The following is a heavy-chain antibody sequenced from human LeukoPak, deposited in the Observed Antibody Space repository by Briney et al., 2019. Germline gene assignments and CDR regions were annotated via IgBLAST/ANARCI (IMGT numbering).Heavy chain of an antibody. CDR2: INHSGDI. Sequence: SETLSLTCAVYGGSFSGYYWTWIRQPPGKGLEWIGEINHSGDINYNPSLKSRLTISVDTSKNQFSLKLSSMTAADTAVYYCARGRRWWGQGALVTVSS. CDR3: ARGRRW. J-gene: IGHJ1*01. V-gene: IGHV4-34*01. D-gene: IGHD5-24*01. CDR1: GGSFSGYY.